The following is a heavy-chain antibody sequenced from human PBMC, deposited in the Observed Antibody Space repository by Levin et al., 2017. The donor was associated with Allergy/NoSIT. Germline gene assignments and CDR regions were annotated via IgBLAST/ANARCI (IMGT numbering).Heavy chain of an antibody. CDR1: GGSISSYY. CDR3: ARDGIAAAGAI. Sequence: SETLSLTCTVSGGSISSYYWSWIRQPPGKGLEWIGYIYYSGSTNYNPSLKSRVTISVDTSKNQFSLKLSSVTAADTAVYYCARDGIAAAGAIWGQGTLVTVSS. V-gene: IGHV4-59*01. J-gene: IGHJ4*02. CDR2: IYYSGST. D-gene: IGHD6-13*01.